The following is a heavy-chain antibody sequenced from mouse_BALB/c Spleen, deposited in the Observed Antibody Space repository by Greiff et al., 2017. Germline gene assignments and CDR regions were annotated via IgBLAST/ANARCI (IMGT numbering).Heavy chain of an antibody. D-gene: IGHD1-1*01. J-gene: IGHJ4*01. CDR2: INPYNDGT. CDR1: GYTFTSYV. V-gene: IGHV1-14*01. CDR3: ARGYGSSYNYAMDY. Sequence: EVQLQQSGPELVKPGASVKMSCKASGYTFTSYVMHWVKQKPGQGLEWIGYINPYNDGTKYNEKFKGKATLTSDKSSSTAYMELSSLTSEDSAVYYCARGYGSSYNYAMDYWGQGTSVTVSS.